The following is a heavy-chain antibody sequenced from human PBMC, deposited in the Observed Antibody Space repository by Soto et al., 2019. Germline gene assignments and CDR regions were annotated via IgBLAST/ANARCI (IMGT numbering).Heavy chain of an antibody. D-gene: IGHD2-15*01. CDR1: GDSISSYY. CDR3: ARGHLGITTTGTWYDFDY. CDR2: IYYSGRT. V-gene: IGHV4-59*01. Sequence: QVQLQESGTRLVKPSETLSLTCTVSGDSISSYYWTWIRQPPGKGLEYIGYIYYSGRTYYNPSLKSRVTISVDTSKNQFSLKLSSVTAADTAVYYCARGHLGITTTGTWYDFDYWGQGTLVTVSS. J-gene: IGHJ4*02.